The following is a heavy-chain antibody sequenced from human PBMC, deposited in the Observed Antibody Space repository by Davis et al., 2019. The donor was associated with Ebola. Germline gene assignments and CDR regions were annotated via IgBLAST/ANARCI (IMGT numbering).Heavy chain of an antibody. CDR2: NYYSGST. Sequence: PSETLSLTCTVSGGSISSSSYYWGWIRQPPGKGLEWIGSNYYSGSTYYNPSLKSRVTISVDTSKNQFSLKLSSVTAADTAVYYCARGGFGVLPYYYYYYMDVWGKGTTVTVSS. D-gene: IGHD2/OR15-2a*01. V-gene: IGHV4-39*07. J-gene: IGHJ6*03. CDR3: ARGGFGVLPYYYYYYMDV. CDR1: GGSISSSSYY.